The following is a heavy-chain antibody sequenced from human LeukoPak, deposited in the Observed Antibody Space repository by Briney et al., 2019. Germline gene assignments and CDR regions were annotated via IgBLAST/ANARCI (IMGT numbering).Heavy chain of an antibody. CDR1: GGSISSYY. D-gene: IGHD6-19*01. Sequence: TASETLSLTCTVSGGSISSYYWSWIRQPAGKGLEWIGRIYISGSGSTNYNPSLKSRVTMSVDTSKNQFSLKLSSVTAADTAVYYCARDKRVAVAGTYIYYYYMDVWGNGTTVTISS. J-gene: IGHJ6*03. CDR2: IYISGSGST. V-gene: IGHV4-4*07. CDR3: ARDKRVAVAGTYIYYYYMDV.